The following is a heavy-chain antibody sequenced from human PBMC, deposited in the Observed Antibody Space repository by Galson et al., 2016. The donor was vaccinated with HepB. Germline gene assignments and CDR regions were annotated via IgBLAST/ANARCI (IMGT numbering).Heavy chain of an antibody. Sequence: SLRLSCAASGFNFGDYYMNWIRQAPGKGLEWISYISGSSGYTNYADSVKGRFTISRDNANNSVYLQMNSLRAEDTAVYFCARENRGGVLKPGYWYFDLWGHGTLVTVSS. J-gene: IGHJ2*01. D-gene: IGHD2-21*01. V-gene: IGHV3-11*06. CDR3: ARENRGGVLKPGYWYFDL. CDR1: GFNFGDYY. CDR2: ISGSSGYT.